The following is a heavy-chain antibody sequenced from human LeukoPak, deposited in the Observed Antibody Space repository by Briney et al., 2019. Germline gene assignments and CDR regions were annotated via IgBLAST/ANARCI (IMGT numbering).Heavy chain of an antibody. CDR3: ARGGLYYGYVWGSYRPLDY. V-gene: IGHV3-74*01. CDR2: INSDGSST. CDR1: GFTFSSYW. J-gene: IGHJ4*02. Sequence: PGGSLRLSCAASGFTFSSYWMHWVRQAPGKGLVWVSRINSDGSSTSYADSVKGRFTISRDNAKNTLYLQMNSLRAEDTAVYYCARGGLYYGYVWGSYRPLDYWGQGTLVTVSS. D-gene: IGHD3-16*02.